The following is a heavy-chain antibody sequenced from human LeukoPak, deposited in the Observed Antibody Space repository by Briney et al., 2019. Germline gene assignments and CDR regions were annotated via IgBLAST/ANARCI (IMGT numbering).Heavy chain of an antibody. CDR1: GFTFSSYA. D-gene: IGHD1-14*01. CDR3: TRHDPPGIIAYGY. V-gene: IGHV3-73*01. Sequence: GGSLRLSCAASGFTFSSYAMHWVRQASGKGLEWVGRIRTKANNYATAYAASVKGRFTISRDDSKSTAYLQMNSLKTEDTAVYYCTRHDPPGIIAYGYWGQGTLVTVSS. J-gene: IGHJ4*02. CDR2: IRTKANNYAT.